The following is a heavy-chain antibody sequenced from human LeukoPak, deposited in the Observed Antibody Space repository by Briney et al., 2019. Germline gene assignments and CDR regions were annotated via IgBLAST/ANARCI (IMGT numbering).Heavy chain of an antibody. CDR2: ISGSGGST. CDR3: AKDRGYCTNGVCYDNWFDP. J-gene: IGHJ5*02. CDR1: GFTFSSYA. D-gene: IGHD2-8*01. V-gene: IGHV3-23*01. Sequence: GGSLRLSCAASGFTFSSYAMSWVRQAPGKGLEWVSAISGSGGSTYYADSVKGRFTISRDNSKNTLYLQMNSLGAEDTAVYYCAKDRGYCTNGVCYDNWFDPWGQGTLVTVSS.